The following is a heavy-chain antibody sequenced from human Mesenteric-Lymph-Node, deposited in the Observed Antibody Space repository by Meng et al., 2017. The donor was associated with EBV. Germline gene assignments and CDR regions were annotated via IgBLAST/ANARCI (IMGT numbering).Heavy chain of an antibody. D-gene: IGHD3-10*01. CDR2: INSDGSST. Sequence: VQLVGAGGGLVQPGGSLRLSCAASGFTFSSYWMHWVRQAPGKGLVWVSRINSDGSSTSCADSVKGRFTISRDNAKNTLYLQMNSLRAEDTAVYYCAATPRGEFYFDYWGQGTLVTVSS. V-gene: IGHV3-74*01. CDR1: GFTFSSYW. J-gene: IGHJ4*02. CDR3: AATPRGEFYFDY.